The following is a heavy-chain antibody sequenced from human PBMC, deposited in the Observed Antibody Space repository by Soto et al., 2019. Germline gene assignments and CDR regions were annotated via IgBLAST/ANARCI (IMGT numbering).Heavy chain of an antibody. J-gene: IGHJ4*02. CDR2: ISGSGGST. CDR1: GFTFSSYA. Sequence: GGSLILSCAASGFTFSSYAMSWVRQAPGKGLQWVSGISGSGGSTYYADSVKGRFTISRDNSKNSLSLQMNSLRAEDTAVYYCASSDYGDYRFDYWGQGTLVTVSS. D-gene: IGHD4-17*01. V-gene: IGHV3-23*01. CDR3: ASSDYGDYRFDY.